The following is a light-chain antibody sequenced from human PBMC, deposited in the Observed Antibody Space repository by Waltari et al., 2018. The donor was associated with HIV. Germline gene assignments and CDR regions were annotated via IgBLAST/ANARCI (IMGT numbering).Light chain of an antibody. CDR3: QKYDRAPWT. J-gene: IGKJ1*01. CDR2: AAS. CDR1: QGVSNY. V-gene: IGKV1-27*01. Sequence: DLHMPQSPSSLSASVGDRVTITCRASQGVSNYLAWYQQKPGKVPKLLIYAASTLQSGVPSRFSGSGSGTDFTLTISSLQPEDVATYYCQKYDRAPWTFGQGTKVEIK.